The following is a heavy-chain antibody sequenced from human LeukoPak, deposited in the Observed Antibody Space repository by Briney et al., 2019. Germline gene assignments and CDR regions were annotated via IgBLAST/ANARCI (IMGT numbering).Heavy chain of an antibody. V-gene: IGHV1-2*04. CDR2: INPNSGGT. CDR1: GYTFTGYY. D-gene: IGHD1-26*01. J-gene: IGHJ3*02. Sequence: ASVKVSCKASGYTFTGYYMHWVRQAPGQGLEWMGWINPNSGGTNYAQKFQGWVTMTRDTSISTAYMELSRLRSDDTAVYYCARESKGSSNAFDIWGQGTMVTVSS. CDR3: ARESKGSSNAFDI.